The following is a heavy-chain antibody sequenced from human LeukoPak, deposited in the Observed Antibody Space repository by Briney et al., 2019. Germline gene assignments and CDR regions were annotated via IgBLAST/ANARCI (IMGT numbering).Heavy chain of an antibody. J-gene: IGHJ4*02. Sequence: GGSLRLSCVASGFTFSSYWMHWVRQDPRKGLVWVSRINGDGRNINYADSVRGRFTISRDNAKNTLYLQMNSLRAEDTALYYCAKGITAADTGLDYWGQGTLVTVSS. CDR1: GFTFSSYW. CDR3: AKGITAADTGLDY. CDR2: INGDGRNI. D-gene: IGHD6-13*01. V-gene: IGHV3-74*01.